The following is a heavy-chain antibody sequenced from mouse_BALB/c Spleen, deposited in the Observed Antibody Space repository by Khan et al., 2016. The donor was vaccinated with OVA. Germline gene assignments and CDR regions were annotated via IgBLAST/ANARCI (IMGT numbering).Heavy chain of an antibody. Sequence: EVELVESGGGLVQPGGSLKLSCAASGFTFSSYGMSWVRQTPDKRLEFVATINSNGGSTYYPDSVKGRFTLSRDNAKNTLYLQRSSLKAEDTAMEYCERRARTRNWGQGTTLTVSS. V-gene: IGHV5-6-3*01. CDR2: INSNGGST. J-gene: IGHJ2*01. CDR3: ERRARTRN. CDR1: GFTFSSYG. D-gene: IGHD3-3*01.